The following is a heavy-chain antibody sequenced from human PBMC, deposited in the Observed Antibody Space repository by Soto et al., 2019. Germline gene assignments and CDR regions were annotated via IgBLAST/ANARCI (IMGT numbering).Heavy chain of an antibody. Sequence: QVQLVQSGAEVKKPGSSVTVSCKASGGTLSSYALSWVRQAPGQGLEWMGRITPFSGAPNYAQKFQDRVTITADASTSTVYMELTGLTSEDTAVYYCARVVMTTVPASFYYGMDVWGQGTSVIVSS. J-gene: IGHJ6*02. V-gene: IGHV1-69*18. D-gene: IGHD4-4*01. CDR3: ARVVMTTVPASFYYGMDV. CDR1: GGTLSSYA. CDR2: ITPFSGAP.